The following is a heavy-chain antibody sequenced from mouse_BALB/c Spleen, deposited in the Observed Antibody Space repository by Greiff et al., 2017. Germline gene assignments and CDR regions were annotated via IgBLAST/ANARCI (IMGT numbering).Heavy chain of an antibody. CDR3: ADSPWCAY. V-gene: IGHV5-12-1*01. J-gene: IGHJ3*01. CDR1: GFAFSSYD. Sequence: EVHLVESGGGLVKPGGSLKLSCAASGFAFSSYDMSWVRQTPEKRLEWVAYISSGGGSTYYPDTVKGRFTISRDNAKNTLYLQMSSLKSEDTAMYYCADSPWCAYWGQGTLVTVSA. CDR2: ISSGGGST.